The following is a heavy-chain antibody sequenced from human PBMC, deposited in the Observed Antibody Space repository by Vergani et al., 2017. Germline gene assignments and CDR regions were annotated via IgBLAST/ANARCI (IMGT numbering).Heavy chain of an antibody. CDR3: ARDRSSSPAYYFDY. CDR1: GYTLTELS. CDR2: INPNSGGT. Sequence: QVQLVQSGAEVKKPGASVKVSCKVSGYTLTELSMHWVRQAPGKGLEWMGGINPNSGGTNYAQKFQGRVTLTRDTSISTAYMELSRLRADDTAVYYCARDRSSSPAYYFDYWGQGTLVTVSS. D-gene: IGHD6-6*01. V-gene: IGHV1-2*02. J-gene: IGHJ4*02.